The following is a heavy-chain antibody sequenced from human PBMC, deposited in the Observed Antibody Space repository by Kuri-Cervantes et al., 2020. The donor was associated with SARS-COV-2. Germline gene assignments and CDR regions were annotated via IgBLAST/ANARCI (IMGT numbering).Heavy chain of an antibody. D-gene: IGHD1-26*01. CDR2: ISASGNTI. Sequence: GGSLRLSCVASGFTFSSYELNWVRQPPGKGLEWVSYISASGNTIYYADSVKGRFTISRDNGKNSLYLQMDRLRDEDTGVYYCARVRGDSGYVDYWGQGTLVTVSS. V-gene: IGHV3-48*03. CDR3: ARVRGDSGYVDY. J-gene: IGHJ4*02. CDR1: GFTFSSYE.